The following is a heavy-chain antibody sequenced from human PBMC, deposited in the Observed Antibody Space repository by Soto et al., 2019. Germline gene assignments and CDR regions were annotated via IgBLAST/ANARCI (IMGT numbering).Heavy chain of an antibody. CDR1: GYSFTSYW. Sequence: GESLKISCKGSGYSFTSYWIGWVRQMPGKGLEWMGIIYPGDSDTRYSPSFQGQVTISADKSISTHYLQWSSLKASDTSMYYCSRRDSSSYFDYWGQGTLVTVSS. D-gene: IGHD6-13*01. J-gene: IGHJ4*02. V-gene: IGHV5-51*01. CDR2: IYPGDSDT. CDR3: SRRDSSSYFDY.